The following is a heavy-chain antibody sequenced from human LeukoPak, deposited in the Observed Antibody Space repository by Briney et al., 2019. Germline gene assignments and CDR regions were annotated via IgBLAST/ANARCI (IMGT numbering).Heavy chain of an antibody. V-gene: IGHV3-23*01. D-gene: IGHD6-19*01. J-gene: IGHJ4*02. CDR2: ISGSGGST. CDR1: GFTFSSYA. Sequence: GGSLRLSCAASGFTFSSYAMSWVRQAPGKGLEWVSVISGSGGSTYSAESVKGRFTISRDNSKNTLYLQMNSLRAEDTAVYYCAKVPLASGWTYFDYWGRGTLVTASS. CDR3: AKVPLASGWTYFDY.